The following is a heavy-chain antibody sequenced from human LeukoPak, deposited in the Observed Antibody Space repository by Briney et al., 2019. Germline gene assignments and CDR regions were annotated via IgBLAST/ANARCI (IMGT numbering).Heavy chain of an antibody. J-gene: IGHJ4*02. CDR2: IIPILGIA. D-gene: IGHD5-18*01. CDR3: ARDRSRTSYGYVRPVDY. V-gene: IGHV1-69*04. CDR1: GGTFSSYT. Sequence: SVKVSCKASGGTFSSYTISWVRQAPGQGLEWMGRIIPILGIANYAQKLQGRVTITADKSTGTAYLELSSLRSEDTAVYDCARDRSRTSYGYVRPVDYWGQGTLVTVSS.